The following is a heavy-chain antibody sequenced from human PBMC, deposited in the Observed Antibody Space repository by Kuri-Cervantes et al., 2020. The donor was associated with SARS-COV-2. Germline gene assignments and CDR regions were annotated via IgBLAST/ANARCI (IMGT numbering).Heavy chain of an antibody. J-gene: IGHJ4*02. D-gene: IGHD3-10*01. CDR3: ARGAVVRGPKYYFDY. CDR2: IYYSGST. V-gene: IGHV4-30-4*07. CDR1: GGSISSGGYS. Sequence: LRLSCAVSGGSISSGGYSWSWIRQPPGKGLEWIGYIYYSGSTYYNPSLKSRVTISVDTSKSQFSLKLSSVTAADTAVYYCARGAVVRGPKYYFDYWGQGTLVTVSS.